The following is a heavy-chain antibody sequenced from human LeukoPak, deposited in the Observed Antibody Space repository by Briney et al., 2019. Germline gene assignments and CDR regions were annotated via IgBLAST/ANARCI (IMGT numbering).Heavy chain of an antibody. CDR1: GFTFSSYS. CDR2: ISSSSSYI. CDR3: ARGQGSEYAFDI. J-gene: IGHJ3*02. Sequence: GGSLRLSCAASGFTFSSYSMNWVRQAPGKGLEWVSSISSSSSYIYYADSVKGRFTISRDNAKNSLYLQMNSLRAEDTAVYYCARGQGSEYAFDIWGQGTMVTVSS. V-gene: IGHV3-21*01. D-gene: IGHD1-14*01.